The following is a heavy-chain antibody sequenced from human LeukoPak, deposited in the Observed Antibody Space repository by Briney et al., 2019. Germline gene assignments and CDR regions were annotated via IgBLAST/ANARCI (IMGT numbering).Heavy chain of an antibody. J-gene: IGHJ4*02. Sequence: SETLSLTCSVSGGSVSTYYWSWIRQPPGKGLEWVGSIHESGCSNSNSSLKSRVTISLDTSKNQFSLRLSSVIVADTAVYYCAREDGDYAFDYWGQGTLVTVSS. V-gene: IGHV4-59*02. CDR2: IHESGCS. D-gene: IGHD4-17*01. CDR3: AREDGDYAFDY. CDR1: GGSVSTYY.